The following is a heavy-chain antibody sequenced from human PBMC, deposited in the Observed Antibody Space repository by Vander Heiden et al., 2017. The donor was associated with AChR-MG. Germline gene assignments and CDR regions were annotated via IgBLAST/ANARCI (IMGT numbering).Heavy chain of an antibody. V-gene: IGHV3-30*02. CDR3: AKDLGLKTTPDYYYYGMDV. CDR1: GLTFSSYG. Sequence: QVQLVESGGGVVQPGGSLRLSCAASGLTFSSYGLHWVRQAPGKGREWVAFIRYDGSNKYYADSVKGRFTISRDNSKNTLYLQMNSLRAEDTAVYYCAKDLGLKTTPDYYYYGMDVWGQGTTVTVSS. CDR2: IRYDGSNK. D-gene: IGHD2-15*01. J-gene: IGHJ6*02.